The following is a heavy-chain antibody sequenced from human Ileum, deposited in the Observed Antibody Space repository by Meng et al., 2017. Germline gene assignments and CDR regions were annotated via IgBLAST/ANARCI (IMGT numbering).Heavy chain of an antibody. J-gene: IGHJ5*02. Sequence: GGSLRLSCAASGFTFSDYSMNWVRQAPGKGLEWVSSISTSSNYIYYTDSVRGRFTISRDNAKKSLYLQLDSLRAEDTAVYYCARDPTTSGYCNDNSCYRRSSWFDPWGQGTLVTVSS. D-gene: IGHD2-2*01. CDR2: ISTSSNYI. V-gene: IGHV3-21*01. CDR3: ARDPTTSGYCNDNSCYRRSSWFDP. CDR1: GFTFSDYS.